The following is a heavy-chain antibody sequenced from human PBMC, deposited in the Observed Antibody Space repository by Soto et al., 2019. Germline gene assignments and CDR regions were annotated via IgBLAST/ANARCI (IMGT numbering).Heavy chain of an antibody. CDR1: GGTFSSYA. Sequence: SVKVSCKASGGTFSSYAISWVRQAPGQGLEWMGGIIPIFGTANYAQKFQGRATITADESTSTAYMELSSLRSEDTAVYYCARGSRFLEWSPWYYGMDVWGQGTTVTVSS. V-gene: IGHV1-69*13. D-gene: IGHD3-3*01. J-gene: IGHJ6*02. CDR3: ARGSRFLEWSPWYYGMDV. CDR2: IIPIFGTA.